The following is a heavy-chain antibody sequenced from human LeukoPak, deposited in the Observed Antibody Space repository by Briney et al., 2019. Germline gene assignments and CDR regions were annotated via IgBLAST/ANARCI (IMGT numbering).Heavy chain of an antibody. J-gene: IGHJ4*02. CDR1: GCTFSSYA. D-gene: IGHD4-23*01. V-gene: IGHV3-23*01. Sequence: GGSLRLSCAASGCTFSSYAMSWVRQAPGKGLEWVSAISGSGGSTYYADSVKGRFTISRDNSKNTLYLQMNSLRAEDTAVYYCARDSPDYGGKGFDYWGQGTLVTVSS. CDR3: ARDSPDYGGKGFDY. CDR2: ISGSGGST.